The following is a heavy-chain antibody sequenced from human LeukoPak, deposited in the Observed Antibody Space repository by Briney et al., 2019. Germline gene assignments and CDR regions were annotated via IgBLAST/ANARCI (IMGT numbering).Heavy chain of an antibody. CDR1: GYTFTGYY. V-gene: IGHV1-2*02. D-gene: IGHD1-26*01. CDR3: ARVGSLWELRLSLGY. J-gene: IGHJ4*02. CDR2: INPNSGGT. Sequence: ASVKVSCKASGYTFTGYYMHWVRQAPGQGLEWMGWINPNSGGTNYAQKFQGRVTMTRDTSISTAYMELSRLTSDDTAVYYCARVGSLWELRLSLGYWGQGTLVIVSS.